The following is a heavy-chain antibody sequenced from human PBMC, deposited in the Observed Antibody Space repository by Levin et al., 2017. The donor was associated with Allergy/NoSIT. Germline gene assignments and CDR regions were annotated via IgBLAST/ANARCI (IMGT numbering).Heavy chain of an antibody. D-gene: IGHD2-15*01. Sequence: GGSLRLSCAASGFTFSSFAMNWVRRAPGKGLEWVSAISGSGGRTNYVDSVKGRFTISRDNSKNTLYLQINTLRAEHTAVYYCAEDSVHEEVSADFWYFDLWGRGTLVTVSS. CDR3: AEDSVHEEVSADFWYFDL. J-gene: IGHJ2*01. CDR2: ISGSGGRT. V-gene: IGHV3-23*01. CDR1: GFTFSSFA.